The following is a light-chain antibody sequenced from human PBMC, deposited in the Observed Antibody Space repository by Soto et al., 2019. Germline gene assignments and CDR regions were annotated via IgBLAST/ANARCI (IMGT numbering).Light chain of an antibody. CDR1: QDIRSD. Sequence: DIQMTQSPSSLSASVGDRVTITCRASQDIRSDLGWFQQKPGKAPKRLIYAASTLESGVPSRFSGGRSGTEFTLTISSLQPEDFATYYCLQYNSYPFTFGPGTKVDIK. V-gene: IGKV1-17*01. J-gene: IGKJ3*01. CDR2: AAS. CDR3: LQYNSYPFT.